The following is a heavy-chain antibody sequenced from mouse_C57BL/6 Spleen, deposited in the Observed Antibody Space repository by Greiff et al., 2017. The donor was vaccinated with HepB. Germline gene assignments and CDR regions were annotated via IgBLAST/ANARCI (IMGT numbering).Heavy chain of an antibody. D-gene: IGHD2-5*01. V-gene: IGHV1-55*01. CDR1: GYTFTSYW. CDR2: IYPGSGST. J-gene: IGHJ1*03. Sequence: VQLQQSGAELVKPGASVKMSCKASGYTFTSYWITWVKQRPGQGLEWIGDIYPGSGSTNYNEKFKSKATLTVDTSSSTAYMQLSSLTSEDSAVYYCAREGYSKRYFDVWGTGTTVTVSS. CDR3: AREGYSKRYFDV.